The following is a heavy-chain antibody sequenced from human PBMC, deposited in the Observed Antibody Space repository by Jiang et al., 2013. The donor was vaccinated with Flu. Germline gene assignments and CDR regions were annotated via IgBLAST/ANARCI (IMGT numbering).Heavy chain of an antibody. V-gene: IGHV2-70*11. D-gene: IGHD3-3*01. J-gene: IGHJ6*04. Sequence: KPTQTLTLTCTFSGFSLSTSGMCVSWIRQPPGKALEWLARIDWDDDKYYSTSLKTRLTISKDTSKNQVVLTMTNMDPVDTATYYCARVITIFGVVTDYYSGMDVWGKGTTVTVSS. CDR2: IDWDDDK. CDR1: GFSLSTSGMC. CDR3: ARVITIFGVVTDYYSGMDV.